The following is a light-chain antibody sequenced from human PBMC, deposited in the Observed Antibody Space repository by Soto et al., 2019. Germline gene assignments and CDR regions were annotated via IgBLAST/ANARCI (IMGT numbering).Light chain of an antibody. Sequence: EIVMTQSPVTLYVSPGERATLSCRASQSVGSNLAWYQQEPGQAPRLLIYGASTRATGIPARFSGSGSGTEFTLTISSLQSEDFAVYYCQQYNNWPLTFGGGTKVEIK. V-gene: IGKV3-15*01. J-gene: IGKJ4*01. CDR1: QSVGSN. CDR2: GAS. CDR3: QQYNNWPLT.